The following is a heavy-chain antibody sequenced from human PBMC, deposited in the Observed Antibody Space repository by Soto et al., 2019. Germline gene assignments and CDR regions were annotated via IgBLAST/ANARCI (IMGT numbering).Heavy chain of an antibody. Sequence: QITLKESGPTLVKHTQTLTLTCTFSGFALSTSGVGVGWVRQPPGKALEWLALIYWDDDKRYSPSLKSRLTIPQDTSKNQVGLTMTNLDPVDTATYYCAHIRPGYSYGPNWFDPWGQGNLVTVSS. CDR3: AHIRPGYSYGPNWFDP. J-gene: IGHJ5*02. V-gene: IGHV2-5*02. CDR2: IYWDDDK. CDR1: GFALSTSGVG. D-gene: IGHD5-18*01.